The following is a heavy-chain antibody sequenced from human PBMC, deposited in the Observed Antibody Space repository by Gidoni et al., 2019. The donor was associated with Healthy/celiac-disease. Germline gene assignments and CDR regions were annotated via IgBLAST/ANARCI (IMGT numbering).Heavy chain of an antibody. CDR2: INHSGST. Sequence: QVPLTQLGAGLVKPSGALAPTCRVQGWSLRWYLRSWIRQPPGKGLEWIGEINHSGSTNYNPSLKSRVTISVDTSKNQFSLKLSSVTAADTAVYYCARGPVVVVPAAIWGGWFDPWGQGTLVTVSS. D-gene: IGHD2-2*02. CDR1: GWSLRWYL. J-gene: IGHJ5*02. V-gene: IGHV4-34*01. CDR3: ARGPVVVVPAAIWGGWFDP.